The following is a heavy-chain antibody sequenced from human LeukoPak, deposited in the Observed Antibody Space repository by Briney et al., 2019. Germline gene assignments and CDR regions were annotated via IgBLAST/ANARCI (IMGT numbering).Heavy chain of an antibody. CDR2: IYYSGST. D-gene: IGHD7-27*01. Sequence: GSLRLSCAASGFTFSSYWMSWVRQAPGKGLEWIGSIYYSGSTYYNPSLKSRVTISVDTSKNQFSLKLSSVTAADTAVYYCARVDWGSHWYFDLWGRGTLVTVSS. V-gene: IGHV4-39*01. CDR1: GFTFSSYW. J-gene: IGHJ2*01. CDR3: ARVDWGSHWYFDL.